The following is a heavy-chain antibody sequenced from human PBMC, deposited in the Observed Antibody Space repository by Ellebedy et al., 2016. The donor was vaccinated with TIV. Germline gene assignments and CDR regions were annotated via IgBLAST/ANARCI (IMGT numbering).Heavy chain of an antibody. D-gene: IGHD3-9*01. CDR1: GGSFSGYY. CDR2: INHSGST. J-gene: IGHJ6*02. Sequence: SETLSLXXAVYGGSFSGYYWSWIRQPPGKGLEWIGEINHSGSTNYNPSLKSRVTISVDTSKNQFSLKLSSVTAADTAVYYCARNAQPLRYFDWLPHNYYYGMDVWGQGTTVTVSS. CDR3: ARNAQPLRYFDWLPHNYYYGMDV. V-gene: IGHV4-34*01.